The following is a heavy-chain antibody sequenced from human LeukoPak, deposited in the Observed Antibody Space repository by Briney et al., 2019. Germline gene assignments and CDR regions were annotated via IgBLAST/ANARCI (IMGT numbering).Heavy chain of an antibody. V-gene: IGHV3-30-3*01. J-gene: IGHJ4*02. CDR1: GFTFSSYA. D-gene: IGHD6-13*01. CDR3: AREGTSQQLIPPCFDY. CDR2: ISYDGSNK. Sequence: GGSLRLSCAASGFTFSSYAMHWVRQAPGKGLEWVAVISYDGSNKYYAASVKGRFTISRDNPKNTLYLQMNSLRAEDTAVYYCAREGTSQQLIPPCFDYWGQGTLVTVSS.